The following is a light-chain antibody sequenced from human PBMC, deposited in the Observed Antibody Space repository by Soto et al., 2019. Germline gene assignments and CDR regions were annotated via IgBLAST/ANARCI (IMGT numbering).Light chain of an antibody. CDR1: SSNIGSNT. Sequence: QSVLTQPPSVSGTPGQRVTISCSGSSSNIGSNTVNWYQQLPGTAPKLLIYSNNQRPSGVPDRFSGSKSGTSASLAISGLQSEDEADYYCAAWDDSLNGQVFGTGTKLTVL. V-gene: IGLV1-44*01. CDR3: AAWDDSLNGQV. J-gene: IGLJ1*01. CDR2: SNN.